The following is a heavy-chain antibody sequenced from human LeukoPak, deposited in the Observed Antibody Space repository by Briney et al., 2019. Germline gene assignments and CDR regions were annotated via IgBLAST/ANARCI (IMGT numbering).Heavy chain of an antibody. CDR3: ARDEARLRAYDAFDI. CDR2: ISYDGSNK. D-gene: IGHD4-17*01. CDR1: GFTFSSYA. J-gene: IGHJ3*02. V-gene: IGHV3-30-3*01. Sequence: QPGGSLRLSCAASGFTFSSYAMHWVRQAPGKGLEWVAVISYDGSNKYYADSVKGRFTISRDNSKNTLYLQMNSLRAEDTAVYYCARDEARLRAYDAFDIWGQGTMVTVSS.